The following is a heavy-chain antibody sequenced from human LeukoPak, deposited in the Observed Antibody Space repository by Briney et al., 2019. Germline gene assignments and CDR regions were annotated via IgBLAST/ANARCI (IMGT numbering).Heavy chain of an antibody. D-gene: IGHD2-15*01. J-gene: IGHJ4*02. CDR2: IKSDGTGM. Sequence: GSLRLSCAASGFTFTDWWMHWVRQAPGKGLEWVSRIKSDGTGMTYAESVRGRFAISRDNAKNSVYLQMNSLRADDTAVYYCAKDLHDAAADYLGQGTLVTVSS. CDR1: GFTFTDWW. V-gene: IGHV3-74*01. CDR3: AKDLHDAAADY.